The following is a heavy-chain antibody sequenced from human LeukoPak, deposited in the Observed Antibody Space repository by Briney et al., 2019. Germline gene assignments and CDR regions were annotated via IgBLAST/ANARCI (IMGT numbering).Heavy chain of an antibody. D-gene: IGHD3-10*01. CDR2: ISGSGGST. J-gene: IGHJ3*02. Sequence: GGSLRLSCTASGFTFGDYAMSWFRQAPGKGLEWVSAISGSGGSTYYADSVKGRFTISRDNSKNTLYLQMNSLRAEDTAVYYCAKEDITMVRGVPHAFDIWGQGTMVTVSS. V-gene: IGHV3-23*01. CDR1: GFTFGDYA. CDR3: AKEDITMVRGVPHAFDI.